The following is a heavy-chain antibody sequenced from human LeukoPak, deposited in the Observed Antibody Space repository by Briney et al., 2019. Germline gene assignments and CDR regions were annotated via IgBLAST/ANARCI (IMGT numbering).Heavy chain of an antibody. CDR1: GGTISSSNFY. Sequence: SETLSLTCTVSGGTISSSNFYWVWLRQPPGKGLEWIGSIYYSGSTYYNPSLKSRVSISVDTSKNQFSLKLSSVTAADTAVYYCARVMAGTTLFDYWGQGTLVTVSS. CDR3: ARVMAGTTLFDY. V-gene: IGHV4-39*07. D-gene: IGHD1-14*01. CDR2: IYYSGST. J-gene: IGHJ4*02.